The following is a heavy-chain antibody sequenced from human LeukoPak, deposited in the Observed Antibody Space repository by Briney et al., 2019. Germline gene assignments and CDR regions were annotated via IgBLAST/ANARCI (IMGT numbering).Heavy chain of an antibody. CDR2: ISSSGTTI. J-gene: IGHJ4*02. CDR3: ARFLSSMDF. V-gene: IGHV3-48*03. Sequence: GGSLRLSCAASGFTVSTNYITWVRQAPGKGLEWVSYISSSGTTIYYADSVKGRFTLSRDNAKNSLYLQMNSLRAEDTALYYCARFLSSMDFWGQGTLVTVSS. CDR1: GFTVSTNY. D-gene: IGHD3-16*02.